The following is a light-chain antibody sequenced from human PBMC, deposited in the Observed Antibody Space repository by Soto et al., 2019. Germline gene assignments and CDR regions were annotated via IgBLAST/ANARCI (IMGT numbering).Light chain of an antibody. V-gene: IGKV1-27*01. Sequence: DIQMTQSPTSLSASVGDRVTITCRASQDIRNFVAWYQQKPGKAPKLLIYAASTLQSGVPSRLSGSGSGTDFTLTINSLQTEDVATYSCQKYSSVPVFGPGTKVEIK. CDR2: AAS. CDR1: QDIRNF. CDR3: QKYSSVPV. J-gene: IGKJ3*01.